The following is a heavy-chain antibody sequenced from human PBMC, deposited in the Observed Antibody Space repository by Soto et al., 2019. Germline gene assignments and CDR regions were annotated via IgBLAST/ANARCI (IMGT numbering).Heavy chain of an antibody. Sequence: QITLKESGPTLVKPTQTLTLTCTFSGFSLSTSGVGVGWIRQPPGKALEWLALIYWNDDKRYSPSLKSRLTITKYTSKNQVVLTLTNMDPVDTATYYCAHRRLTYYGSSGYYETSNWFDPWGQGTLVTVSS. D-gene: IGHD3-22*01. CDR2: IYWNDDK. CDR1: GFSLSTSGVG. J-gene: IGHJ5*02. V-gene: IGHV2-5*01. CDR3: AHRRLTYYGSSGYYETSNWFDP.